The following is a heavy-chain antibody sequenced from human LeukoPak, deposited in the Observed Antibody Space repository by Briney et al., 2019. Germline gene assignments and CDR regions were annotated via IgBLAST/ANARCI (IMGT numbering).Heavy chain of an antibody. J-gene: IGHJ4*02. CDR1: GYTFTSFD. Sequence: ASVKVSCKASGYTFTSFDFNWVRQVPGQGLEWMGWMNPNSGNTGYAQKFQGRVTMTRDTSVSTGYMELSSLRSEDTAVYYCARGPWGGYGSGGIYYFDYWGQGTLVTVSS. D-gene: IGHD6-19*01. V-gene: IGHV1-8*01. CDR2: MNPNSGNT. CDR3: ARGPWGGYGSGGIYYFDY.